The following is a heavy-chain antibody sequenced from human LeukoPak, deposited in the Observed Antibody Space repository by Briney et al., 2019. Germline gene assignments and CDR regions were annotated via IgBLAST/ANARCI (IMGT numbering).Heavy chain of an antibody. Sequence: GGSLRLSCAASGFTFSSYGMHWVRQAPGKGMEWVAVISYDGSNKYYADSVKGRFTISRDNSKNTLYLQMNSLRAEDTAVYYCAKDRVTTIVGEYGMDVWGQGTTVTVSS. D-gene: IGHD3-22*01. CDR2: ISYDGSNK. CDR1: GFTFSSYG. J-gene: IGHJ6*02. V-gene: IGHV3-30*18. CDR3: AKDRVTTIVGEYGMDV.